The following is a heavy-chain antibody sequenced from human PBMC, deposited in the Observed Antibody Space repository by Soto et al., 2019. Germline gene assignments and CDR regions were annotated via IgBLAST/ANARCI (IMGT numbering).Heavy chain of an antibody. J-gene: IGHJ4*02. CDR1: GFTFSSYA. CDR3: AKTQIDILDY. D-gene: IGHD3-9*01. V-gene: IGHV3-23*01. CDR2: VSGSGDFT. Sequence: EVPLLESGGGLVQPGGSLRLSCAASGFTFSSYAMSWVRQAPGKGLEWVSVVSGSGDFTFHADSVKGRFTISRDNSNNTLYLRMNTLRAEDTARYYRAKTQIDILDYWGQGTLFTASS.